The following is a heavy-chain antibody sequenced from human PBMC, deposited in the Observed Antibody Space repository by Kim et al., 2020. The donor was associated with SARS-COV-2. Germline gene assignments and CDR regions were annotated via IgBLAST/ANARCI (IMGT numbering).Heavy chain of an antibody. J-gene: IGHJ6*02. D-gene: IGHD5-12*01. CDR1: GDSFSSGTL. Sequence: SETLSLTCDVSGAVSGDSFSSGTLWTWFRQSPGKGLAWIGEVYPRGSINYNPSLKSRVTISVDKSRNQFSLRLISVTAADTAIYYCARAKSYYNYGMDVWGQGTAVTVAS. CDR3: ARAKSYYNYGMDV. CDR2: VYPRGSI. V-gene: IGHV4-4*02.